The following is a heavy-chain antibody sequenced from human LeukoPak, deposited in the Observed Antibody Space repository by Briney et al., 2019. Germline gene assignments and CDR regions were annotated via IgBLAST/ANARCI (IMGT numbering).Heavy chain of an antibody. CDR1: GYTFTSYG. Sequence: GASVKVSCKASGYTFTSYGITWVRQAPGQGLEWMGWISPYNGNTNYAQKLQGRVTMTTDTSTSTAYMELRSLRSDDTAVYYCARGGVGDCSGGSCPFNWFDPWGQGTLVTVSS. V-gene: IGHV1-18*01. CDR3: ARGGVGDCSGGSCPFNWFDP. D-gene: IGHD2-15*01. J-gene: IGHJ5*02. CDR2: ISPYNGNT.